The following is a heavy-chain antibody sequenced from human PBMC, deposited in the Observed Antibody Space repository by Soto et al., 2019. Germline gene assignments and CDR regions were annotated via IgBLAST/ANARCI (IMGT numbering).Heavy chain of an antibody. D-gene: IGHD6-13*01. J-gene: IGHJ5*02. Sequence: PGGSLRLSCAASGFTFSSYAMSWVRQAPGKGLEWVSAISGSGGSTYYADTVKGRFTISRDNSKNTLYLQMNSLRAEDTAVYYCAKAPPEGSSWYRFDPWGQGTLVTVSS. CDR2: ISGSGGST. CDR1: GFTFSSYA. V-gene: IGHV3-23*01. CDR3: AKAPPEGSSWYRFDP.